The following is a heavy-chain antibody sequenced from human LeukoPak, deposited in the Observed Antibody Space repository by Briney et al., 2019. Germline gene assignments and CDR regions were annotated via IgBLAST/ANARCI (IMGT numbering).Heavy chain of an antibody. D-gene: IGHD2-15*01. J-gene: IGHJ4*02. CDR2: INPNSGGT. CDR3: ASMRLYCSGGSCLDYYLDY. V-gene: IGHV1-2*02. CDR1: GYTFTGYY. Sequence: ASVKVSCKASGYTFTGYYMHWVRQAPGQGLEWMGWINPNSGGTNYAQKFQGRVTMTRDTSISTAYMELSRLRSDDTAVYYCASMRLYCSGGSCLDYYLDYWGQGTLVTVSS.